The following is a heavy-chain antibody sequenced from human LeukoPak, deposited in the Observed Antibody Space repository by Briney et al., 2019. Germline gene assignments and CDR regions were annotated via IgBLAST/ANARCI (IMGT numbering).Heavy chain of an antibody. Sequence: ASVKVSCKASGYTFTSYYMHRVRQAPGQGLEWMGIINPSGGSTSYAQKFQGRVTMTRDTSTSTVYMELSSLRAEDTAVYYCAKGGLRFLEWLPTDYWGQGTLVTVSS. CDR1: GYTFTSYY. D-gene: IGHD3-3*01. V-gene: IGHV1-46*01. CDR3: AKGGLRFLEWLPTDY. J-gene: IGHJ4*02. CDR2: INPSGGST.